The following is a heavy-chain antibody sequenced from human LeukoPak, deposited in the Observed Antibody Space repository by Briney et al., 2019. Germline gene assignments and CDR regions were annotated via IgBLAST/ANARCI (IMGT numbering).Heavy chain of an antibody. V-gene: IGHV1-2*02. Sequence: ASVKVSCKASGYTFTGYYMHWVRQAPGQGLEWMGWINPNSGGTNYAQKFQGRVTMTRDTSISTAYMELSRLRSDDTAVYYCARGRRYGDCGQSPFDYWGQGTLVTVSS. CDR2: INPNSGGT. CDR3: ARGRRYGDCGQSPFDY. J-gene: IGHJ4*02. CDR1: GYTFTGYY. D-gene: IGHD4-17*01.